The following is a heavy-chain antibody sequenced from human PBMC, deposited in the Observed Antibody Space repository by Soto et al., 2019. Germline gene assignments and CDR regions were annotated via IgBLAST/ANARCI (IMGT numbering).Heavy chain of an antibody. Sequence: QVQLVQSGAEVKKPGSSVKVSCNASGGIFTSYPITWVRQAPGQGLEWMGRIIPILGITNYAQKFQGRVTITADTSTNTAYRELSSLRSEDTAVYYCARDIALENRYDSQADYWGQGTLVTVSS. V-gene: IGHV1-69*04. J-gene: IGHJ4*02. CDR1: GGIFTSYP. CDR3: ARDIALENRYDSQADY. CDR2: IIPILGIT. D-gene: IGHD3-16*02.